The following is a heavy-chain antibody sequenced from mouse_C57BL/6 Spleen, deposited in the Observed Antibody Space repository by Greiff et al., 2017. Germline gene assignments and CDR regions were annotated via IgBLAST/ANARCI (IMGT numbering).Heavy chain of an antibody. CDR1: GYTFTDYY. CDR3: ARPYYDYDGDYFDY. D-gene: IGHD2-4*01. Sequence: EVQLQQSGPELVKPGASVKISCKASGYTFTDYYMNWVKQSHGKSLEWIGDINPNNGGTSYNQKFKGKATLTVDKSSSTAYMELRSLTSEDSAVYYCARPYYDYDGDYFDYWGQGTTLTVSS. CDR2: INPNNGGT. J-gene: IGHJ2*01. V-gene: IGHV1-26*01.